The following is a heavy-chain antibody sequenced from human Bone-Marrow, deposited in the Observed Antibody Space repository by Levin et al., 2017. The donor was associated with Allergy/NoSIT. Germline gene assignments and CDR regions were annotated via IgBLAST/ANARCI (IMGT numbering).Heavy chain of an antibody. CDR1: GFTLSSYW. D-gene: IGHD2-21*02. CDR3: ATSRVTAGFDP. V-gene: IGHV3-74*01. CDR2: INKDGDIT. J-gene: IGHJ5*02. Sequence: GGSLRLSCAASGFTLSSYWMHWVRQVPGKGLVWVSRINKDGDITTYADSVKGRFTISRDNAKYTLYLQMNSLRAEDTAVYYCATSRVTAGFDPWGQGTLVTVSS.